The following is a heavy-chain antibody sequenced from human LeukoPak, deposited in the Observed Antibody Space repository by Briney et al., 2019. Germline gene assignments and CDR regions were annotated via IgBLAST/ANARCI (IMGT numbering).Heavy chain of an antibody. J-gene: IGHJ6*03. Sequence: PSETLSLTCTVSGGSISSYYWSWIRQPPGKGLEWIGYIYYSGSTNYNPSLKSRATISVDTSKNQFSLKLSSVTAADTAVYYCARVGYSNYGGLYYYYYMDVWGKGTTVTVSS. V-gene: IGHV4-59*01. CDR3: ARVGYSNYGGLYYYYYMDV. D-gene: IGHD4-11*01. CDR2: IYYSGST. CDR1: GGSISSYY.